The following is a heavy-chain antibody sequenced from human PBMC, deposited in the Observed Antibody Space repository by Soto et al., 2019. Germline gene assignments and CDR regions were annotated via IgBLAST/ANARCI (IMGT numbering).Heavy chain of an antibody. CDR1: GGTFSSYT. J-gene: IGHJ1*01. Sequence: QVQLVQSGAEVKKPGSSVKVSCKASGGTFSSYTISWVRQAPGQGLEWMGRIIPILGIANYAQKFQGRVTITADKSTSTAYMELSSLRSEDTAVYYCAVYTAMVGEYFQHWGQGTLVTVSS. CDR2: IIPILGIA. CDR3: AVYTAMVGEYFQH. D-gene: IGHD5-18*01. V-gene: IGHV1-69*02.